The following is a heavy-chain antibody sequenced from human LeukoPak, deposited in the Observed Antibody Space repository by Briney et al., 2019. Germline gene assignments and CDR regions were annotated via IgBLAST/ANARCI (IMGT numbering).Heavy chain of an antibody. D-gene: IGHD3-22*01. J-gene: IGHJ4*02. CDR1: GYTFTSYA. CDR2: INAGNGNT. V-gene: IGHV1-3*01. Sequence: ASVKVSCKASGYTFTSYAMHWVRQAPGQRLEWMGWINAGNGNTEYSQKFQGRVTITRDTSASTAYMELSSLRSEDTAVYYCARDLYYDSSGYHAPFDYWGQGTLVTVSS. CDR3: ARDLYYDSSGYHAPFDY.